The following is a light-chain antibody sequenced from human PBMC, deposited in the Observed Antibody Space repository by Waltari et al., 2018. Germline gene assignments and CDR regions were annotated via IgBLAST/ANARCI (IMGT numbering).Light chain of an antibody. J-gene: IGLJ3*02. Sequence: QSALTQPRSVSGSPGQSVTISSTGTSSDVGGYNYVSWYQHHPGKAPKLIIYDVTKRPSGVPDRFSASKSDNTASLTISGLQAEDEADYCCCSYAGSITFWVFGGGTKLTVL. CDR1: SSDVGGYNY. CDR3: CSYAGSITFWV. CDR2: DVT. V-gene: IGLV2-11*01.